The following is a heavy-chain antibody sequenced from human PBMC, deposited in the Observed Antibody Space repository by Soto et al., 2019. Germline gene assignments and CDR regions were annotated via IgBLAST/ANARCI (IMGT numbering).Heavy chain of an antibody. CDR2: IHSSGST. CDR1: GGSIINYY. D-gene: IGHD3-10*01. J-gene: IGHJ6*03. Sequence: SETLSLTCTVSGGSIINYYWSWIRQPPGKGLEWIGYIHSSGSTKYNPSLESRVAISVDTSRNLFSLNLTSVTAADTAVYYCARDGDISYYYGSGSQYYYMDVWGGGTTVTVSS. CDR3: ARDGDISYYYGSGSQYYYMDV. V-gene: IGHV4-59*01.